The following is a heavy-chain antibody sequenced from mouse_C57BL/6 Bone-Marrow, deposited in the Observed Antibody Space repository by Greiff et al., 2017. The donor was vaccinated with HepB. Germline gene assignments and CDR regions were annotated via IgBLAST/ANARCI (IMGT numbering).Heavy chain of an antibody. J-gene: IGHJ3*01. CDR2: IYPRSGNT. CDR1: GYTFTSYG. CDR3: ARSGIYGNYLPWFAY. V-gene: IGHV1-81*01. Sequence: QVQLQHSGAELARPGASVKLSCKASGYTFTSYGISWVKQRTGQGLEWIGEIYPRSGNTYYNEKFKGKATLTADKSSSTAYMELRSLTSEDSAVYFCARSGIYGNYLPWFAYWGQGTLVTVSA. D-gene: IGHD2-1*01.